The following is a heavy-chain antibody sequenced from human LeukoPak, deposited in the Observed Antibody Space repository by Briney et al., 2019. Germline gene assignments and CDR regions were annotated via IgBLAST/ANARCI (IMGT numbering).Heavy chain of an antibody. CDR3: AGRLMDTAMVRIDY. CDR2: INHSGST. CDR1: GGSFSGYY. V-gene: IGHV4-34*01. J-gene: IGHJ4*02. D-gene: IGHD5-18*01. Sequence: SGTLSLTCAVYGGSFSGYYWSWIRQPPGKGLEWIGEINHSGSTNYNPSLKSRVTISVDTSKNQFSLKLSSVTAADTAVYYCAGRLMDTAMVRIDYWGQGTLDTVSS.